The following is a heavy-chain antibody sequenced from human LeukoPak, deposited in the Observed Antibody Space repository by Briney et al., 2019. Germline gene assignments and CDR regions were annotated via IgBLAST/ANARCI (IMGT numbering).Heavy chain of an antibody. J-gene: IGHJ4*02. V-gene: IGHV3-9*01. Sequence: PGGSLRLSCAASGFTFDDYAMHWVRQAPGKGLEWVSGISWNSGSIGYADSVKGRFTISRDNAKNSLYLQMNSLRAEDTALYYCAIGVVRGVIAALGYWGQGTLVTVSS. CDR3: AIGVVRGVIAALGY. CDR2: ISWNSGSI. CDR1: GFTFDDYA. D-gene: IGHD3-10*01.